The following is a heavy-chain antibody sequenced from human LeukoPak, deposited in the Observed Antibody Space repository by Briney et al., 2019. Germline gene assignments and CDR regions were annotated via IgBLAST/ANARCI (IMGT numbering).Heavy chain of an antibody. J-gene: IGHJ3*02. D-gene: IGHD2-21*01. CDR3: ARERQDTILHSGAFDI. CDR1: GFTFNTYF. V-gene: IGHV3-30-3*01. CDR2: IASDGSHT. Sequence: GGSLRLSCAASGFTFNTYFMHWVRQAPGKGLEWVADIASDGSHTFYVESVKGRFTISRDNSKNTLYLQMNSLRAEDTAVYFCARERQDTILHSGAFDIWGQGTMVTVSS.